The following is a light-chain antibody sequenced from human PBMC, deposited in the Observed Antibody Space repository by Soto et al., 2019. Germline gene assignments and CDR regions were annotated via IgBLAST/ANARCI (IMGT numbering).Light chain of an antibody. Sequence: QSALTQPASVSGSPGQSITLSCTGTTSDLGRYKFVSWYQQYPGKAPRLMMYEVTKRPSGVPDRFSGSKSGNTASLSISGLQAEDEADYYCCSYGGGYTPLLFGGGTKVTVL. CDR2: EVT. V-gene: IGLV2-11*01. CDR1: TSDLGRYKF. J-gene: IGLJ2*01. CDR3: CSYGGGYTPLL.